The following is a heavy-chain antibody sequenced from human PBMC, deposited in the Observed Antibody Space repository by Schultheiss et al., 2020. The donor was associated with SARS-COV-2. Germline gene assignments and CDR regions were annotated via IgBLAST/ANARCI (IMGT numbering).Heavy chain of an antibody. J-gene: IGHJ4*02. V-gene: IGHV3-48*01. CDR2: ITSSSSTI. CDR1: GFTFSSYS. CDR3: AKYPRSGWYAGHFDY. D-gene: IGHD6-19*01. Sequence: GGSLRLSCAASGFTFSSYSMDWVRQAPGKGLEWVSYITSSSSTIYYADSVKGRFTISRDNAKNSLYLQMNSLRAEDTAVYYCAKYPRSGWYAGHFDYWGQGTLVTVSS.